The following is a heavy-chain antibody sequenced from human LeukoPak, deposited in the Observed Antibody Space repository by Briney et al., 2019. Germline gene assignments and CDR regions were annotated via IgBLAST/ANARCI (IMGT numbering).Heavy chain of an antibody. CDR3: TRVKSSSWRIGVDAFDI. J-gene: IGHJ3*02. CDR2: IRSKAYGGTT. CDR1: GFTFGDYA. D-gene: IGHD6-13*01. Sequence: GRSLRLSCTASGFTFGDYAMSWFRQAPGKGLEWVGFIRSKAYGGTTEYAASVKGRFTISRDDSKSIAYLQMNSLKTEDTAVYYCTRVKSSSWRIGVDAFDIWGQGTMVTVSS. V-gene: IGHV3-49*03.